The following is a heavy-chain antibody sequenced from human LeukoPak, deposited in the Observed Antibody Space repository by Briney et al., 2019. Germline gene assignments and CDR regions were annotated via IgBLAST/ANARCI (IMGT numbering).Heavy chain of an antibody. CDR1: GFTFSSYW. CDR2: IKQDGSEK. CDR3: ARLLWSYDSSGHEYFQH. D-gene: IGHD3-22*01. V-gene: IGHV3-7*01. J-gene: IGHJ1*01. Sequence: GGSLRLSCAASGFTFSSYWMSWVRQAPGKGLEWVANIKQDGSEKYYVDSVKGRFTISRDNAKNSLYLQMNSPRAEDTAVYYCARLLWSYDSSGHEYFQHWGQGTLVTVSS.